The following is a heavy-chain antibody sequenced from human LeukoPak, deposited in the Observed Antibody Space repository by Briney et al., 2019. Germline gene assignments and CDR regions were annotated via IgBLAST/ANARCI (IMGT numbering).Heavy chain of an antibody. J-gene: IGHJ5*02. V-gene: IGHV1-2*02. CDR2: INPNSAGT. CDR3: ARMSYYDSSGDNWFDP. CDR1: GYTFTGYY. D-gene: IGHD3-22*01. Sequence: VASVKVSCKASGYTFTGYYIHWVRQAPGQGLEWMGWINPNSAGTHYAQKFQGRVTMTRDTSISTAYMELSSLRSEDTAVYYCARMSYYDSSGDNWFDPWGQGTLVTVSS.